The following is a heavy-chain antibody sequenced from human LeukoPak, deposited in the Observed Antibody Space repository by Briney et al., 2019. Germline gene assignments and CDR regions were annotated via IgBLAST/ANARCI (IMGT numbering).Heavy chain of an antibody. D-gene: IGHD3-16*02. CDR1: GFTFSSYA. CDR3: AKSPSITYDYVWGNYQYYFDY. J-gene: IGHJ4*02. V-gene: IGHV3-23*01. Sequence: GGSLRLSCAASGFTFSSYAMSWVRRAPGKGLEWVSAISGSGGSTYYADSVKGRFTISRDNSKNTLYLQMNSLRAEDTAVYYCAKSPSITYDYVWGNYQYYFDYWGQGTLVTVSS. CDR2: ISGSGGST.